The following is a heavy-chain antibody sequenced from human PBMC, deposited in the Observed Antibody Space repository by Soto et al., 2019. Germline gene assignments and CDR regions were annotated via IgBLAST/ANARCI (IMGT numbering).Heavy chain of an antibody. CDR1: GGSVSSSSHH. Sequence: QLQLQESGPGLVRPSETLSLTCTVSGGSVSSSSHHWGWIRQPPGKGLEWIWTIDYSGSDYYNPSLKSRVTMSVDSSKNQFSLKLSCVTAADTAVYFCARGSDLEVEDAIRGDYYGMDVWGQGTTVTASS. CDR3: ARGSDLEVEDAIRGDYYGMDV. D-gene: IGHD5-12*01. CDR2: IDYSGSD. V-gene: IGHV4-39*01. J-gene: IGHJ6*02.